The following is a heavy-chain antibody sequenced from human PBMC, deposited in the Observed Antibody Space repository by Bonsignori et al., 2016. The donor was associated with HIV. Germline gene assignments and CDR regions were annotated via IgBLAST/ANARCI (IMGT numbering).Heavy chain of an antibody. CDR2: IYHSGST. CDR1: GYSISSGYY. CDR3: ARRGVSCSSTSCYQEFDY. Sequence: SETLSLTCAVSGYSISSGYYWGWIRQPPGKGLEWIGSIYHSGSTYYNPSLKSRVTISVDTSKNQFSLKLSSVTAADTAVYYCARRGVSCSSTSCYQEFDYWGQGTLVTVSS. D-gene: IGHD2-2*01. J-gene: IGHJ4*02. V-gene: IGHV4-38-2*01.